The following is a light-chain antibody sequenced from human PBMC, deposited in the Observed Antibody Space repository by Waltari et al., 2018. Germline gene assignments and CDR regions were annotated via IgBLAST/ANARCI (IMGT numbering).Light chain of an antibody. V-gene: IGLV1-44*01. CDR3: AAWDDSLNGWV. CDR2: TNS. Sequence: QSVLTQPPSASGTPGQRVSISCSGSSSNMGTNTVNWYQQLPGTAPNLLIYTNSHRPAGGPDRFYGSNAGTSASLAISGLQSEGEADYYCAAWDDSLNGWVFGGGTKLTVL. J-gene: IGLJ3*02. CDR1: SSNMGTNT.